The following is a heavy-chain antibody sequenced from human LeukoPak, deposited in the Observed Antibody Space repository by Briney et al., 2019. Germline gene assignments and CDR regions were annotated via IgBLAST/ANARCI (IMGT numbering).Heavy chain of an antibody. Sequence: GGSLRLSCAVSGLIVSSNYMSWVRQAPGKGLERVSVIYSGGRTYYADSVKGRFTISRDNSKNTLYLQMNSLRAEDTAVYYCARDVGSTTNWFDPWGQGTLVTVSS. CDR1: GLIVSSNY. CDR3: ARDVGSTTNWFDP. CDR2: IYSGGRT. D-gene: IGHD1-1*01. V-gene: IGHV3-66*01. J-gene: IGHJ5*02.